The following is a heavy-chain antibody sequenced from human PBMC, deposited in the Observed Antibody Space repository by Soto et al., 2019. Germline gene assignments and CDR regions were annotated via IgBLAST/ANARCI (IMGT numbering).Heavy chain of an antibody. CDR1: GFPFSSYG. D-gene: IGHD2-21*02. J-gene: IGHJ2*01. Sequence: GGPLRLSCAASGFPFSSYGMHWVRQAPGKGLEWVAVISYDGSNKYYADSVKGRFTISRDNSKNTLYLQMNSLRAEDTAVYYCAKDSTVVVTAIGSWYFDLWGRGTLVTVSS. CDR3: AKDSTVVVTAIGSWYFDL. V-gene: IGHV3-30*18. CDR2: ISYDGSNK.